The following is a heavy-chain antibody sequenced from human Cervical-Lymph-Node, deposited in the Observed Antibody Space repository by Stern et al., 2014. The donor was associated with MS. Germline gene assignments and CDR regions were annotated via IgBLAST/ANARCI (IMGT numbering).Heavy chain of an antibody. D-gene: IGHD3-3*01. V-gene: IGHV4-31*03. CDR3: ARVTEFLRFFYPDY. Sequence: QDQLVQSDPGLVKPSQTLSLTCTVSGGSVSSGSRYWSWIRQHPGKGLEWIGYISYSGNTYYSPSLQSRLTISMDTSKNQFSLKLRSVTAADTAIYYCARVTEFLRFFYPDYWGQGTLVTVSS. J-gene: IGHJ4*02. CDR1: GGSVSSGSRY. CDR2: ISYSGNT.